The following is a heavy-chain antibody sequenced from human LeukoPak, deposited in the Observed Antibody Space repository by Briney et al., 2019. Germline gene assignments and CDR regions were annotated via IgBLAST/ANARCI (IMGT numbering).Heavy chain of an antibody. J-gene: IGHJ5*02. V-gene: IGHV4-39*01. Sequence: SETLSLTCTVSGRSISSSGDYWAWIRQPPGKGLEWIGSIYFSGNTYYNPSLRSRVTISVDTSKNHFFLKLTSVTAADTAVYYCVRHFLRFGGNLNWFNPWGLGALVTVSS. CDR2: IYFSGNT. CDR3: VRHFLRFGGNLNWFNP. D-gene: IGHD4-23*01. CDR1: GRSISSSGDY.